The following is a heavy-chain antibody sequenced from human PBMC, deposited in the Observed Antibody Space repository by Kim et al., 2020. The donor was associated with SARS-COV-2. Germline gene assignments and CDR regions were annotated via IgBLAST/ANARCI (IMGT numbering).Heavy chain of an antibody. D-gene: IGHD2-15*01. CDR1: GYSFTSYW. J-gene: IGHJ1*01. CDR2: IDPSDSYT. Sequence: GESLKISCKGSGYSFTSYWISWVRQMPGKGLEWMGRIDPSDSYTNYSPSFQGHVTISADKSISTAYLQWSSLKASDTAMYYCARTSCSGGSCYAEYFQHWGQGTLVTVSS. CDR3: ARTSCSGGSCYAEYFQH. V-gene: IGHV5-10-1*01.